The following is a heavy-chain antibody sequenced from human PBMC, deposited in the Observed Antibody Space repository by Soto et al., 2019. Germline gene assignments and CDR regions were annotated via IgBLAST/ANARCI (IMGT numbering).Heavy chain of an antibody. V-gene: IGHV3-48*02. CDR3: ARGPYCSSTSCYSFYHNGMDV. D-gene: IGHD2-2*01. CDR2: ISSSSSTI. J-gene: IGHJ6*02. CDR1: GLTFSSYS. Sequence: PGGSLRLSCAASGLTFSSYSMNWVRQAPGQGLEWLSYISSSSSTIYYAGSLKGRITISRDNAKNSLFLQMNSLRDEDTAVYYCARGPYCSSTSCYSFYHNGMDVWGQGTTVTVSS.